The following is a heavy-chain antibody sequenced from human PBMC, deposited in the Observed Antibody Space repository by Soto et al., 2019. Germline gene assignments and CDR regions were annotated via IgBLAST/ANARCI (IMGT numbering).Heavy chain of an antibody. Sequence: GASVKVSCKASGYTFTGYYMHWVRQAPGQGLKWMGWINPNIGRTNYAQKFQGRVTITADESTSTAYMELSSLRSEDTAVYYCARERGSSSWNYYYYYGMDVWGQGTTVTVSS. J-gene: IGHJ6*02. CDR3: ARERGSSSWNYYYYYGMDV. CDR2: INPNIGRT. V-gene: IGHV1-2*02. CDR1: GYTFTGYY. D-gene: IGHD6-13*01.